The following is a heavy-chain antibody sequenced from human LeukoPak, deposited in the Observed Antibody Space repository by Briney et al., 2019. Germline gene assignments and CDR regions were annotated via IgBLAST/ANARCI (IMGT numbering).Heavy chain of an antibody. Sequence: PGGSLRLSCAASGLTFSSYWMHWVRHAPGKGLVWVSRINSDGSSTSYADSVKGRFTISRDNAKNTLYLKMNSLRAEDTAVYYCARAYYPDDILTGYFYYYFDYWGQGTLVTVSS. J-gene: IGHJ4*02. V-gene: IGHV3-74*01. CDR2: INSDGSST. D-gene: IGHD3-9*01. CDR3: ARAYYPDDILTGYFYYYFDY. CDR1: GLTFSSYW.